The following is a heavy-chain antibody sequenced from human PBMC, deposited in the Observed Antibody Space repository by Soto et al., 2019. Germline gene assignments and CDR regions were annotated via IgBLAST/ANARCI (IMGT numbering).Heavy chain of an antibody. D-gene: IGHD6-13*01. V-gene: IGHV3-74*01. J-gene: IGHJ5*02. CDR3: SRVLTGSWNWCDP. CDR1: GFTFSSYW. Sequence: EVQLVESGGGLVQPGASLRLSCAAAGFTFSSYWMHWFRQAPGKGLVWVSRINSAGSRTNYADSVKGRFTVSSDNAKKTQLPQVNRLRAEDTAVDYCSRVLTGSWNWCDPWGQGTLVTVSS. CDR2: INSAGSRT.